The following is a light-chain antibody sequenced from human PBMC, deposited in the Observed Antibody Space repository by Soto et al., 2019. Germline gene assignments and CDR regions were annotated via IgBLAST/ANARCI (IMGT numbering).Light chain of an antibody. CDR3: QKTFSTPDA. Sequence: DIVMTQSPDSLAVSLGERATINCKSSQSVLYSSNNKNYLAWYQQKPGQPPKLLIYWASTRESGVPDRCSGRGSWSDFTQTIGSVETEDVAVYYCQKTFSTPDAFGQGAKVEIK. V-gene: IGKV4-1*01. CDR2: WAS. CDR1: QSVLYSSNNKNY. J-gene: IGKJ1*01.